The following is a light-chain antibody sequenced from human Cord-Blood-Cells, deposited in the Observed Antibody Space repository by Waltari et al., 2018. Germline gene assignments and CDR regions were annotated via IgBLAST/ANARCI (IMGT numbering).Light chain of an antibody. Sequence: QSALPQPASVSGSPGQSITLSCPRPSRAVGGYHYVSWYQQHPGKAPKLMIYEVSNRPSGVSNRFSGSKSGNTASLTISGLQAEDEADYYCSSYTSSSTLFGTGTKVTVL. J-gene: IGLJ1*01. CDR3: SSYTSSSTL. V-gene: IGLV2-14*01. CDR1: SRAVGGYHY. CDR2: EVS.